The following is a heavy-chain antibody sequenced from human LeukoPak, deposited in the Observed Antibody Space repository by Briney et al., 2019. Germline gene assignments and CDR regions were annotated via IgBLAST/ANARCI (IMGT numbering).Heavy chain of an antibody. CDR1: GGSISSGDYY. J-gene: IGHJ4*02. Sequence: SSQTLSLTCTVSGGSISSGDYYWSWIRQPPGKGLEWIGYIYYSGSTYYNPSLKSRVTISVDTSKNQFSLKLSSVTAADTAVYYCARSSVGTTGPFDYWGQGTLVTVSS. CDR2: IYYSGST. D-gene: IGHD1-26*01. CDR3: ARSSVGTTGPFDY. V-gene: IGHV4-30-4*01.